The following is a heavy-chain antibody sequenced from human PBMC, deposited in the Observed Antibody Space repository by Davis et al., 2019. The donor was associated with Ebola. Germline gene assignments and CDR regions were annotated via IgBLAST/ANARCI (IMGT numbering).Heavy chain of an antibody. CDR2: IKQDGSEK. Sequence: GESLKISCAASGFTFSSHWMSWVRQAPGKGLEWVANIKQDGSEKYYVDSVKGRFTISRDSAKNSLYLQMNSLRAEDTAVYYCARVRHYGMDVWGQGTTVTVSS. CDR1: GFTFSSHW. CDR3: ARVRHYGMDV. J-gene: IGHJ6*02. V-gene: IGHV3-7*01.